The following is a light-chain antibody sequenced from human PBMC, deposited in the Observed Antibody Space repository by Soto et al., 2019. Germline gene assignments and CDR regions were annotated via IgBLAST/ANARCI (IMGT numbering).Light chain of an antibody. V-gene: IGKV3D-20*02. CDR2: GAS. CDR3: HQRQYWPPIT. J-gene: IGKJ5*01. CDR1: QSVSSSY. Sequence: EIVLSQSPGTLSLYPGEMATLSCRAIQSVSSSYLAWYQQKPGQAPRLLIYGASSRATGIPARFSGSGSGTDFTLTISSLEPEDFAVYYCHQRQYWPPITFGQGTLLEI.